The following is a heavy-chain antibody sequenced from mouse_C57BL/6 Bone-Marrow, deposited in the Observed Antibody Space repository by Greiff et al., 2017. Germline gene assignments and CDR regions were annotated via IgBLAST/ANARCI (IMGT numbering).Heavy chain of an antibody. V-gene: IGHV14-4*01. CDR1: GFNIKDDY. Sequence: VQVVESGAELVRPGASVKLSCTASGFNIKDDYIHWVKQRPEQGLEWIGWIDPEIGDTEYASKFQGKATITSDTSSNTAYLHLSSLTYEDTAVYYCSSLDGNYFNFWGQGTPLTVAS. CDR2: IDPEIGDT. D-gene: IGHD2-1*01. CDR3: SSLDGNYFNF. J-gene: IGHJ2*01.